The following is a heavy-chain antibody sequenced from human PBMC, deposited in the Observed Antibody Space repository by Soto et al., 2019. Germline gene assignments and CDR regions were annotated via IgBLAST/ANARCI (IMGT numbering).Heavy chain of an antibody. D-gene: IGHD3-16*01. CDR1: GFTVSSHA. CDR2: ISDSAVST. V-gene: IGHV3-23*01. CDR3: AKTQSRHYDYIWGGAY. J-gene: IGHJ4*02. Sequence: EVQLLESGGGLVQPGGSLRLSCAVSGFTVSSHAMSWVRQAPGKGLEWVSTISDSAVSTYYADSVKGRFTISRHDSKNTLYLQMNSLRAEDTAVHYCAKTQSRHYDYIWGGAYWGQGTLVTVSS.